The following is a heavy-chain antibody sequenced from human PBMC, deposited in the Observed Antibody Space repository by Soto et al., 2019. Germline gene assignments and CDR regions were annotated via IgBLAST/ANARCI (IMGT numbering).Heavy chain of an antibody. CDR2: VIRICGTA. D-gene: IGHD5-18*01. CDR3: AGAGYSYEDYYYYCGMDV. J-gene: IGHJ6*02. V-gene: IGHV1-69*01. CDR1: GGTFSSYA. Sequence: QVQLVQSGAEVKKPGSSVKVSCKASGGTFSSYAISWVRQAPGQGLGWMGGVIRICGTANYAQKFQGRVTITADESTSPAYMELSSLRSEDTAVYYCAGAGYSYEDYYYYCGMDVWGQWTTVTVSS.